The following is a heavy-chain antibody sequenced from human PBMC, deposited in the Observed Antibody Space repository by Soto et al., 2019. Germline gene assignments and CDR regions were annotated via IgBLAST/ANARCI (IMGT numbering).Heavy chain of an antibody. Sequence: GESLKISCKGSGYSFTSYWIGWVRQMPGKGLEWMGIIYPGDSDTRYSPSFQGQVTISADKSISTAYLQWSSLKASDTAMYYCARNTIDGYNPIYYYYYGMDVWGQGTTVTVSS. CDR3: ARNTIDGYNPIYYYYYGMDV. J-gene: IGHJ6*02. CDR1: GYSFTSYW. D-gene: IGHD5-12*01. CDR2: IYPGDSDT. V-gene: IGHV5-51*01.